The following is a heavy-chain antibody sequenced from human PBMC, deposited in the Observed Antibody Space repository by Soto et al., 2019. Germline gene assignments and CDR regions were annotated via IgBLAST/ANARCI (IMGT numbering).Heavy chain of an antibody. Sequence: PSETLSLTCTVSGGSISSSSYYWGWIRQPPGKGLEWIGSIYYSGSTYYNPSLKSRVTISVDTSKNQFSLKLSSVTAADTAVYYCARTNSGYDFYYFDYWGQGTLVTVSS. V-gene: IGHV4-39*01. CDR2: IYYSGST. J-gene: IGHJ4*02. CDR1: GGSISSSSYY. D-gene: IGHD5-12*01. CDR3: ARTNSGYDFYYFDY.